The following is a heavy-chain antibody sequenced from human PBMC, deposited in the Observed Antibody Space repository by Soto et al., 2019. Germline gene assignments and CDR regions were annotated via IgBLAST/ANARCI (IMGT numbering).Heavy chain of an antibody. V-gene: IGHV4-31*03. Sequence: TLSLTCTVSGGSISSGGYYWSWIRQHPGKGLEWIGYIYYSGSTYYNPSLKSRVTISVDTSKNQFSLKLSSVTAADTAVYYCARDGTGYCSSTSCYNWFDPWGQGTLVTVS. D-gene: IGHD2-2*01. CDR2: IYYSGST. CDR1: GGSISSGGYY. CDR3: ARDGTGYCSSTSCYNWFDP. J-gene: IGHJ5*02.